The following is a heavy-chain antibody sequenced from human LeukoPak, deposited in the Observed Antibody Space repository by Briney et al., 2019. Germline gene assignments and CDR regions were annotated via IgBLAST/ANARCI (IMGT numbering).Heavy chain of an antibody. CDR3: AKARWEPNFDY. Sequence: PGGSLRLSCASSGCTFDDYAMHWVRQGPGKSLEWVSLINENGDIAYYGDSVRGRFTVSRDNAKNSLYLQMNSLTTEDTALYYCAKARWEPNFDYWGQGTLVTVSS. D-gene: IGHD1-26*01. J-gene: IGHJ4*02. CDR1: GCTFDDYA. V-gene: IGHV3-43*02. CDR2: INENGDIA.